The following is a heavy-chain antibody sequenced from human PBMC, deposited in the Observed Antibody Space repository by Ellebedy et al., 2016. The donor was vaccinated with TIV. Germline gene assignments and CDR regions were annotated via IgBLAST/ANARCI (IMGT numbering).Heavy chain of an antibody. V-gene: IGHV3-23*01. J-gene: IGHJ4*02. CDR2: ITGSANFT. CDR1: GFTFNNFA. D-gene: IGHD3-10*01. Sequence: GGSLRLXCAASGFTFNNFAMSWVRQIPGKGLEWVSTITGSANFTYYADSVKGRFTISRDNSKGTVHLQMNILRPEDTATYFCAKGSPRAVLFDHWGQGALVTVSS. CDR3: AKGSPRAVLFDH.